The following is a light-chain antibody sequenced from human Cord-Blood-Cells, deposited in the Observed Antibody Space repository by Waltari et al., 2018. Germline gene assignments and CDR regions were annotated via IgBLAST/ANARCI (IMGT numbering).Light chain of an antibody. V-gene: IGKV3-15*01. CDR3: QQYNNWPLYS. J-gene: IGKJ2*03. CDR1: QSVSSN. Sequence: EIVMTQSPATLSVSPGERATLSCRASQSVSSNLAWYQQKPGQAPRLLLYGESTRATGIPARFSGSGSGTEFTLTISSLQSEDFAVSYCQQYNNWPLYSFGQGTKLEIK. CDR2: GES.